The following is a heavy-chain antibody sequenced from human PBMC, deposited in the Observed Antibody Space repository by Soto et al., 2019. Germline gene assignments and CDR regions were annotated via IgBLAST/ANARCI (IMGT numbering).Heavy chain of an antibody. CDR1: GFTFSNAW. D-gene: IGHD6-19*01. CDR3: TARMPVADSDY. V-gene: IGHV3-15*01. Sequence: WGSLRLSCAASGFTFSNAWMSWVRQAPGKGLEWVGRIKSKADGGTTDYAAPVKGRFTISRDDSKNTLYLQMNSLKTADTAVYYCTARMPVADSDYWGQGTLVTVSS. CDR2: IKSKADGGTT. J-gene: IGHJ4*02.